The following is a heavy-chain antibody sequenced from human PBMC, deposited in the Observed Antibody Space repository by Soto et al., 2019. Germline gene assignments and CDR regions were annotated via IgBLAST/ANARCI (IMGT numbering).Heavy chain of an antibody. D-gene: IGHD1-1*01. CDR2: ISSSSNYI. Sequence: GGSLRLSCAASGFNFNVYSMNWVRQAPGKGLEWISSISSSSNYIHYRDSVRGRFTISRDNAKNSLYLQLDSLRVEDTAVYYCAKGFNWNRVDSWGQGTPVTVSS. CDR1: GFNFNVYS. V-gene: IGHV3-21*01. CDR3: AKGFNWNRVDS. J-gene: IGHJ4*02.